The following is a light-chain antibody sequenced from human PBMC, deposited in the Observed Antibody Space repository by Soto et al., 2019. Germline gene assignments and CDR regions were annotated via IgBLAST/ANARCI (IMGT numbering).Light chain of an antibody. CDR1: SSGVGYYKY. Sequence: SFLTRPASVSGSAVRSITISCTATSSGVGYYKYVSWYQQVPGTAPKLLIYRVSNRPSEVSDRFYGSKSGITASLTISGLQAEDEADYYCSSYTNTYTLKTTSTLIIFGTGTKVTVL. J-gene: IGLJ1*01. CDR2: RVS. V-gene: IGLV2-14*01. CDR3: SSYTNTYTLKTTSTLII.